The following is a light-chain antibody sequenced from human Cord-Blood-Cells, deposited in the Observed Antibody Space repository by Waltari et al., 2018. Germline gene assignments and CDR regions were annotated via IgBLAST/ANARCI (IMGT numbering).Light chain of an antibody. V-gene: IGKV1-33*01. CDR1: QSISSY. Sequence: DIQMTQSPSSLSASVGDRVTITCQASQSISSYLNWYQQKPGKAPKLLIYDASSLESVVPSRFSGSGSGTDFTLTISSLQPEDIATYYCQQYDNIPVTFGQGTKVEIK. J-gene: IGKJ2*01. CDR3: QQYDNIPVT. CDR2: DAS.